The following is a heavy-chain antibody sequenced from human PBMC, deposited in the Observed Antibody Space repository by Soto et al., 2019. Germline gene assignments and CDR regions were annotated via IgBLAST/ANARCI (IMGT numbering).Heavy chain of an antibody. J-gene: IGHJ1*01. Sequence: QITLKESGPPLVKPTQTLTLTCTFSGFSLSTSRGGVGWVRQPPGKALEWLTFIYWDGDKRYSPSLKTRLTITKDTSKNPVVLTMTNMDPVDTATYYCAHSPQEWIVVAKYFQHWGQGTLVTVSS. CDR3: AHSPQEWIVVAKYFQH. V-gene: IGHV2-5*02. CDR2: IYWDGDK. D-gene: IGHD3-22*01. CDR1: GFSLSTSRGG.